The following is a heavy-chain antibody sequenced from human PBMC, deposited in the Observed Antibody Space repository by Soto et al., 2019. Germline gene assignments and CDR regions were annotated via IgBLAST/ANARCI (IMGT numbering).Heavy chain of an antibody. CDR1: GFTFDDYA. D-gene: IGHD3-22*01. V-gene: IGHV3-9*01. J-gene: IGHJ4*02. CDR2: ISWNSGSI. CDR3: AKDFFYDSSGY. Sequence: GGSLRLSCAAPGFTFDDYAMHWVRQAPGKGLEWVSGISWNSGSIGYADSVKGRFTISRDNAKNSLYLQMNSLRAEDTALYYCAKDFFYDSSGYWGQGTLVTVSS.